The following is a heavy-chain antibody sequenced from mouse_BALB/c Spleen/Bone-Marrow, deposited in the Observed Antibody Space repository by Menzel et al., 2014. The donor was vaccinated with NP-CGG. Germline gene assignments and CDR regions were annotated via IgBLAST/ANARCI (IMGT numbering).Heavy chain of an antibody. CDR2: IWTGGST. CDR3: ARGAYYRFFDY. D-gene: IGHD2-14*01. CDR1: GFSLTSNG. J-gene: IGHJ2*01. V-gene: IGHV2-9*02. Sequence: VQLQQSGPGLVAPSQSLSITCTVSGFSLTSNGVLWVRQPPGKGLEWLGVIWTGGSTNYNSALMSRLSISKDNSKSQVFLKMNSLQTDGTAMYYCARGAYYRFFDYWGQGTTRTVSS.